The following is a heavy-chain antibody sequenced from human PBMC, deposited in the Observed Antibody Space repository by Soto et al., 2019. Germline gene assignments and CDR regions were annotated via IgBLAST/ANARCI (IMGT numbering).Heavy chain of an antibody. CDR1: GGSVSSGVYY. CDR2: IYYSGST. D-gene: IGHD3-22*01. Sequence: PSETLSLTCTVSGGSVSSGVYYWSWIRHHPGKGLEWIGYIYYSGSTYYNPSLKSRVTISVDTSKNQFSLKLSSVTAADTAVYYCARDRNYYDSSGYSGWFDPWGQGTLVTV. J-gene: IGHJ5*02. V-gene: IGHV4-31*03. CDR3: ARDRNYYDSSGYSGWFDP.